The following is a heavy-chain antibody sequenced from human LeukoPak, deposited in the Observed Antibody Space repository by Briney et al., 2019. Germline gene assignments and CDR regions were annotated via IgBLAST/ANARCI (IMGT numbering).Heavy chain of an antibody. V-gene: IGHV3-9*01. CDR1: GFTFDDYG. CDR3: ARDAVPPGWWYEKTKYYFDY. D-gene: IGHD2-15*01. Sequence: GGSLRLSCAASGFTFDDYGMHWVRQAPGKGLEWVSGISWNSGYIGYADSVKGRLTISRDNAKNSLYLQMNSLRAEDTAVYYCARDAVPPGWWYEKTKYYFDYWGQGTLVTVSS. CDR2: ISWNSGYI. J-gene: IGHJ4*02.